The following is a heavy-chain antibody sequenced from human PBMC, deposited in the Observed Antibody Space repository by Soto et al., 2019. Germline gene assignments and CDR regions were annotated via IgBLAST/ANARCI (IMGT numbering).Heavy chain of an antibody. CDR1: GFTFSSYS. J-gene: IGHJ4*02. CDR2: ISGSGNYT. Sequence: GGSLRLSCAASGFTFSSYSMNWVRQAPGKGLEWVSSISGSGNYTHYADFLRGRFTISRDNAKTSLYLQMNSLRAEDTAVYYCAREGINNYNEYYFDSWGQGPWAPSPQ. D-gene: IGHD4-4*01. V-gene: IGHV3-21*01. CDR3: AREGINNYNEYYFDS.